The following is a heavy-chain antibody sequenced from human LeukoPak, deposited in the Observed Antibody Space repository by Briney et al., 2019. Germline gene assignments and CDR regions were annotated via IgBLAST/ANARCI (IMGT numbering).Heavy chain of an antibody. CDR2: ISSSSSYI. Sequence: GGSLRLSCVASGFTFSSYEMNWVRQAPGKGLEWISSISSSSSYIYYADSVKGRFTISRDNSKNTLYLQMNSLRAEDTAVYYCASGYCSSTSCYPNYYYYMDVWGKGTTVTVSS. CDR3: ASGYCSSTSCYPNYYYYMDV. V-gene: IGHV3-21*01. J-gene: IGHJ6*03. CDR1: GFTFSSYE. D-gene: IGHD2-2*01.